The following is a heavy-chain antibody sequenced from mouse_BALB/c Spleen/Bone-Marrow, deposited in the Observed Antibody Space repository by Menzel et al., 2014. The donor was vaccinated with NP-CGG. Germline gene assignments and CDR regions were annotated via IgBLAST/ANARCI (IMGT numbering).Heavy chain of an antibody. Sequence: QVHVKQSGAELVMPGASVKMSCKASGYTFTDYWMHWVKQRPGQGLEWIGAIDTSDSYTSYNQKLKGKATLTVDESSSTAYMQLSSLTSEDSAVYYCARTGYDYYFDYWGQGTTLTVSS. J-gene: IGHJ2*01. CDR3: ARTGYDYYFDY. D-gene: IGHD2-4*01. CDR2: IDTSDSYT. V-gene: IGHV1-69*01. CDR1: GYTFTDYW.